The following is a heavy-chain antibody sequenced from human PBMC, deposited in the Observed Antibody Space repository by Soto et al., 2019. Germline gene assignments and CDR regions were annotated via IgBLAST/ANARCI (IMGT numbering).Heavy chain of an antibody. D-gene: IGHD3-3*01. Sequence: SETLSDTCSVSGDAISQYYWSWIRQTPGRGLEWIGCVHESGSTDYNPSLRGRVIISLHTSKSQFSLSLRSATAADTATYYCAFWSRALVTSFFSYRGQRIPVTVSA. J-gene: IGHJ4*02. V-gene: IGHV4-59*03. CDR2: VHESGST. CDR1: GDAISQYY. CDR3: AFWSRALVTSFFSY.